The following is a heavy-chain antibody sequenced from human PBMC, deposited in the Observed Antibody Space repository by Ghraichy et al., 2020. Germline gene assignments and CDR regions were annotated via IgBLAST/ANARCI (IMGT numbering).Heavy chain of an antibody. Sequence: SQTLSLTCTVSGGSISSYYWSWIRQPPGKGLEWIGSIYYSGSTYYNPSLKSRVTISVDTSKNQFSLKLSSVTAADTAVYYCARTIVDTAMAEFDPWGQGTLATVSS. CDR3: ARTIVDTAMAEFDP. J-gene: IGHJ5*02. CDR2: IYYSGST. V-gene: IGHV4-39*07. CDR1: GGSISSYY. D-gene: IGHD5-18*01.